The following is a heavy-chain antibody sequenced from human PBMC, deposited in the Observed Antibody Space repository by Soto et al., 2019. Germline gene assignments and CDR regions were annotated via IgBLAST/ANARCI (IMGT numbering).Heavy chain of an antibody. Sequence: GGSLRLSCAASGFTFSSYGMHWVRQAPGKGLEWVAVISYDGSNKYYADSVKGRFTISRDNSKNTLYLQMNSLRAEDTAVYYCAKSLGAPADYWGQGTLVTVSS. CDR2: ISYDGSNK. CDR1: GFTFSSYG. CDR3: AKSLGAPADY. D-gene: IGHD1-26*01. V-gene: IGHV3-30*18. J-gene: IGHJ4*02.